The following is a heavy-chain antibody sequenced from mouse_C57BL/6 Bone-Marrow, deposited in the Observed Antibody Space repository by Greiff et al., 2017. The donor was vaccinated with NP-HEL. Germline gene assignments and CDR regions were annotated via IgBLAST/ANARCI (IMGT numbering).Heavy chain of an antibody. CDR2: IYPGNSDT. V-gene: IGHV1-5*01. CDR1: GYTFTSYW. J-gene: IGHJ1*03. CDR3: TRLYGSSYGWYFDV. Sequence: VQLQQSGTVLARPGASVKMSCKTSGYTFTSYWMHWVKQRPGQGLEWIGAIYPGNSDTSYNQKFKGKAKLTAVTSASTAYMELSSLTNEDSAVYYCTRLYGSSYGWYFDVWGTGTTVTVSS. D-gene: IGHD1-1*01.